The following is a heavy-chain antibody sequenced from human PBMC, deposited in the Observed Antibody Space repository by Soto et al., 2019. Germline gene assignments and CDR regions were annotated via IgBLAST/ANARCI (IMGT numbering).Heavy chain of an antibody. J-gene: IGHJ3*02. V-gene: IGHV4-39*01. CDR2: IYYSGST. CDR3: ASRYDFWSGPNAFDI. D-gene: IGHD3-3*01. Sequence: SETLSLTCTVSGGSISSSIYYWGWIRQPPGKGLEWIGSIYYSGSTYYNPSLKSRVTISVDTSKNQFSLKLSSVTAADTAVYYCASRYDFWSGPNAFDIRGQGTMVTVSS. CDR1: GGSISSSIYY.